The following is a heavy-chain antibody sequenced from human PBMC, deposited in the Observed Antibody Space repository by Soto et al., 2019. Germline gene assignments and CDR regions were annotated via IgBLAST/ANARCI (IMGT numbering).Heavy chain of an antibody. Sequence: GGSLRLSCAASGFTFSDYYMSWIRQAPGKGLEWVSYISSSSSYTNYADSVKGRFTISRDNAKNSLYLQMNSLRAEDTAVYYCAREGSGSPHNYWGQGTLVTVSS. CDR1: GFTFSDYY. CDR2: ISSSSSYT. V-gene: IGHV3-11*06. J-gene: IGHJ4*02. D-gene: IGHD3-10*01. CDR3: AREGSGSPHNY.